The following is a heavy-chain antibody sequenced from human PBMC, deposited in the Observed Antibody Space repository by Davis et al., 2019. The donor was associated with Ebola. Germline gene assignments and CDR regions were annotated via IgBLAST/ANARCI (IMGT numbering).Heavy chain of an antibody. Sequence: GESLKISCAASGFTFSVFALTWVRQAPGKGLEWVSAISDRDDSTYYADSVKGRFTISRDNSKNTLYLQMNSLRAEDAAIYYCAKLPWASVPDYFDYWGQGTLVTVSS. CDR3: AKLPWASVPDYFDY. D-gene: IGHD1-26*01. J-gene: IGHJ4*02. CDR1: GFTFSVFA. CDR2: ISDRDDST. V-gene: IGHV3-23*01.